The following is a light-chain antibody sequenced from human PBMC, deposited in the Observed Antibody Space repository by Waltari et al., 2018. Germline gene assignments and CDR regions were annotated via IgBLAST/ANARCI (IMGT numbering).Light chain of an antibody. Sequence: EIIMTQSPATLSVSPGERATLSCRASQSVRSNLAWYQQKPGQTPRLLLYGASTRATGVPARFSGSGSGTEFTLTISSLQSEDFAIYYCQQYYNWPPWTFGQGTKVEIK. CDR3: QQYYNWPPWT. J-gene: IGKJ1*01. CDR1: QSVRSN. CDR2: GAS. V-gene: IGKV3-15*01.